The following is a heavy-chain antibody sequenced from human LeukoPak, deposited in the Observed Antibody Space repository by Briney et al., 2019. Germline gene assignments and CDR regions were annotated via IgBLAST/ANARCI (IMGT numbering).Heavy chain of an antibody. CDR1: GYTFTSYG. Sequence: ASVKVSCKASGYTFTSYGISWVRQAPGQGLEWMGWISAYNGNTSYAQKLQGRVTMTTDTSTSTAYMELRSLRSDDTAVYYCARAGRWELLPNAFDIWGQGTMVTVSS. J-gene: IGHJ3*02. CDR2: ISAYNGNT. CDR3: ARAGRWELLPNAFDI. V-gene: IGHV1-18*01. D-gene: IGHD1-26*01.